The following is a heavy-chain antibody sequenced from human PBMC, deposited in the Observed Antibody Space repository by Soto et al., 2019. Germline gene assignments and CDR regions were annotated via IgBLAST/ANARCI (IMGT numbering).Heavy chain of an antibody. J-gene: IGHJ4*02. CDR3: ARLAAAGTSHLQAFDY. Sequence: GESLKISCKGSGYSFTSYWIGWVRQMPGKGLEWMGIIYPGDSDTRYSPSFQGQVTISADKSISTAYLQWSSLKASDTAMYYCARLAAAGTSHLQAFDYWGQGTLVTVSS. V-gene: IGHV5-51*01. CDR2: IYPGDSDT. CDR1: GYSFTSYW. D-gene: IGHD6-13*01.